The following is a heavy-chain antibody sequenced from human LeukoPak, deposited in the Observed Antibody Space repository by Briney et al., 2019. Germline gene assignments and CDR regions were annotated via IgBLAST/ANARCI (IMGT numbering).Heavy chain of an antibody. Sequence: PGGSLRLSCAASGFTFSSYAMSWVRQAPGKGLEWVSAISGSGGSTYYADSVKGRFTISRDNSKNTLYLQMNSLRAEDTAVYYCAKGKWIQLWPPLDYWGQGTLVTVSS. V-gene: IGHV3-23*01. CDR3: AKGKWIQLWPPLDY. CDR2: ISGSGGST. CDR1: GFTFSSYA. J-gene: IGHJ4*02. D-gene: IGHD5-18*01.